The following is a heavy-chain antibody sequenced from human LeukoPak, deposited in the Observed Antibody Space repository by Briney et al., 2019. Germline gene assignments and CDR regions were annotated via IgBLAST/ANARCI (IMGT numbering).Heavy chain of an antibody. D-gene: IGHD4-17*01. J-gene: IGHJ4*02. CDR2: ISGS. CDR3: TRCTTGNTHYPIDY. V-gene: IGHV3-23*01. CDR1: GFTFSKYV. Sequence: GGSLRLSCAASGFTFSKYVISWVRQAPGMGLEWVSAISGSADSVKGRFTISRDNSKNTLYLQMNSLRAEDTAVYYCTRCTTGNTHYPIDYWGQGTLVTVSS.